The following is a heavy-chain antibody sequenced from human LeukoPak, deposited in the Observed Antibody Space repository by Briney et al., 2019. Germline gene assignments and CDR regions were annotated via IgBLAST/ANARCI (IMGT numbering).Heavy chain of an antibody. CDR1: GYTFTGYY. V-gene: IGHV1-2*02. CDR3: ARDLTAVAGSWNDY. Sequence: ASVKVSCKASGYTFTGYYMHWVRQAPGQGLEWMGWINPNSGGTNYAQKFQGRVTMTRDTSISTAYMELSRLRSDDTAVCYCARDLTAVAGSWNDYWGQGTLVTVSS. J-gene: IGHJ4*02. D-gene: IGHD6-19*01. CDR2: INPNSGGT.